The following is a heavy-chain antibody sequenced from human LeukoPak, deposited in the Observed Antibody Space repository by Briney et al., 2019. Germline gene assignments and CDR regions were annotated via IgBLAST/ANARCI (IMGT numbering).Heavy chain of an antibody. D-gene: IGHD3-16*01. J-gene: IGHJ5*02. CDR1: GFTFSTYS. CDR3: ARHYGP. V-gene: IGHV3-48*01. Sequence: HPGGSLRLSCAASGFTFSTYSMKWVRQAPGKGLEWVSYISDSSAMYYADSVRGRFTISRENDKNSLFLQMNSLRAEDTAVYYCARHYGPWGQGTLVAVSS. CDR2: ISDSSAM.